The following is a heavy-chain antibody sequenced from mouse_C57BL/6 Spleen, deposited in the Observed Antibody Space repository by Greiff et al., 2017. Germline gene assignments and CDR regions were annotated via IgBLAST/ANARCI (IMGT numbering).Heavy chain of an antibody. D-gene: IGHD4-1*01. CDR3: ARDGLGLFDY. J-gene: IGHJ2*01. V-gene: IGHV1-82*01. CDR1: GYAFSSSW. CDR2: IYPGDGDT. Sequence: VKLMESGPELVKPGASVKISCKASGYAFSSSWMNWVKQRPGKGLEWIGRIYPGDGDTNYNGKFKGKATLTADKSSSTAYMQLSSLTSEDSAVYFCARDGLGLFDYWGQGTTLTVSS.